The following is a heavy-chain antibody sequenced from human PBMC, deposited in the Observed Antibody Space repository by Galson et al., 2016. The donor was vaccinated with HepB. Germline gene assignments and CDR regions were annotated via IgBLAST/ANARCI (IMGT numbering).Heavy chain of an antibody. CDR3: ARAGYTSSWRTDV. CDR2: MNPNSGKT. Sequence: SVKVSCKASGYTFSSCDINWVRQATGQGLEWMGWMNPNSGKTGYAEKFQGRLTMTTNTSISTAYMELSSLRSEDTAVYYCARAGYTSSWRTDVWGQGTLVTASS. D-gene: IGHD6-13*01. CDR1: GYTFSSCD. J-gene: IGHJ4*02. V-gene: IGHV1-8*01.